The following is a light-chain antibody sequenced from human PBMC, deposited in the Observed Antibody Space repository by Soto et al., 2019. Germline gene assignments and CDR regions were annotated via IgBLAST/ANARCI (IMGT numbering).Light chain of an antibody. CDR2: DVS. Sequence: QSALTQPASVSGSPGQSITISCTGTSSDVGGYNYVSWYQQHPGKAPKLMIYDVSNRPSGVSNRFSGSESGNTASLTISGLQAEDEAHYYCSSQAVSSTLVFGGGTKLTVL. CDR1: SSDVGGYNY. CDR3: SSQAVSSTLV. J-gene: IGLJ2*01. V-gene: IGLV2-14*01.